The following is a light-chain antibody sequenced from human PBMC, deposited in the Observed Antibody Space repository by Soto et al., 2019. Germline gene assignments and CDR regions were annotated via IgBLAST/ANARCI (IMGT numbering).Light chain of an antibody. Sequence: QSALTQPPSVSGSPGQSVAISCTGTSSDVGGYNYVSWYQQHPGKAPRLMIYDVTKRPSGVPDRFSGSKSGNTACLTVSWVQGADKADSFCASYARSESDVFGSGTKLT. CDR1: SSDVGGYNY. V-gene: IGLV2-8*01. J-gene: IGLJ1*01. CDR2: DVT. CDR3: ASYARSESDV.